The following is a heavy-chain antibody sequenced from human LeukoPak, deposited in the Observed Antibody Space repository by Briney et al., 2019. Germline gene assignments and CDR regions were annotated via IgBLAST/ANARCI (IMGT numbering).Heavy chain of an antibody. V-gene: IGHV1-2*06. J-gene: IGHJ5*02. CDR1: GYTFTKYY. Sequence: ASVKVSCKASGYTFTKYYMFWVRQAPGQGLEWMGRINPSSGGTDYAQKFQGRVTMTRDTSNSTAYMELSRLSSDDTAMYYCARGYCSGGSCYSVENWFDPWGQGTLVTVSS. CDR2: INPSSGGT. D-gene: IGHD2-15*01. CDR3: ARGYCSGGSCYSVENWFDP.